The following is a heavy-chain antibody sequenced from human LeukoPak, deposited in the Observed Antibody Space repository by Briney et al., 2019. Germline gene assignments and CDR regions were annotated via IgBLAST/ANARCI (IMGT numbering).Heavy chain of an antibody. J-gene: IGHJ5*02. CDR3: ARGGRAPKGTYYYGSGRRNWFDP. Sequence: SETLSLTCAVCGGSFSGYYWSWIRQPPGKGLEWIGEINHSGSTNYNPSLKSRVTISVDTSKNQFSLKLSSVTAADTAVYYCARGGRAPKGTYYYGSGRRNWFDPWGQGTLVTVSS. CDR1: GGSFSGYY. V-gene: IGHV4-34*01. CDR2: INHSGST. D-gene: IGHD3-10*01.